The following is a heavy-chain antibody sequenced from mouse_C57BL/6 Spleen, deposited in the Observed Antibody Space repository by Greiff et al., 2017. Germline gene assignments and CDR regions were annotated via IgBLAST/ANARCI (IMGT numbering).Heavy chain of an antibody. D-gene: IGHD2-5*01. CDR2: INPNNGGT. Sequence: VQLKQSGPELVKPGASVKISCKASGYTFTDYYMNWVKQSHGKSLEWIGDINPNNGGTSYNQKFKGKATLTVDKSSSTAYMELRSLTSEDSAVYYCARSGAYYSNYDYFDYWGQGTTLTVSS. CDR3: ARSGAYYSNYDYFDY. J-gene: IGHJ2*01. V-gene: IGHV1-26*01. CDR1: GYTFTDYY.